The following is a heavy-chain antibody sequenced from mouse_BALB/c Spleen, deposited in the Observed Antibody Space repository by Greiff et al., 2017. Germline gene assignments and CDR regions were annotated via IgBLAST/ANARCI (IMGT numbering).Heavy chain of an antibody. CDR1: GFTFSDYY. J-gene: IGHJ3*01. Sequence: EVHLVESGGGLVKPGGSLKLSCAASGFTFSDYYMYWVRQTPEKKLEWVATISDGGSYTYYPDSVKGRFTISRDNAKNNLYLQMSSLKSEDTAMYYCARDAGWLLRFAYWGQGTLVTVSA. V-gene: IGHV5-4*02. CDR2: ISDGGSYT. D-gene: IGHD2-3*01. CDR3: ARDAGWLLRFAY.